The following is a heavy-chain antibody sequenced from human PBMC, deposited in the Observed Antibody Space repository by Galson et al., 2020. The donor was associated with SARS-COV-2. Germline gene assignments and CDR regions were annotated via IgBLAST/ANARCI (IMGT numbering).Heavy chain of an antibody. D-gene: IGHD3-10*01. V-gene: IGHV1-18*01. CDR1: GYTFTSYG. CDR2: TSAYNGNT. Sequence: ASVKVSCKASGYTFTSYGISWVRQAPGHGLEWMGWTSAYNGNTNYAQKLQGRVTMTTDTSTSTAYMELRSLRSDDTAVYYCARNYGSGSYYAYYYYGMDVWGQGTTVTVSS. J-gene: IGHJ6*02. CDR3: ARNYGSGSYYAYYYYGMDV.